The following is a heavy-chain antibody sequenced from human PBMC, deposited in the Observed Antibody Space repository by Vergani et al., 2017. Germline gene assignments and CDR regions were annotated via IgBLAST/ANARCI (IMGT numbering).Heavy chain of an antibody. V-gene: IGHV5-51*01. J-gene: IGHJ4*02. CDR2: IHPADSDT. Sequence: EVQLVQSGAEVKKPGESLNISCQISGYSFTNYWIGWVRQMPGKGLEWMGIIHPADSDTRYSPSFQGQVTISVDKSISTAYLQRSSLRASDSAMYYCARQYGRDSSGSKYFDYWGQGTLVTVSS. CDR3: ARQYGRDSSGSKYFDY. CDR1: GYSFTNYW. D-gene: IGHD3-22*01.